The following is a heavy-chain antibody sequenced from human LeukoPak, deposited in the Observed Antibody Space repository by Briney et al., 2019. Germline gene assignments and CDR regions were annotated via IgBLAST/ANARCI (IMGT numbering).Heavy chain of an antibody. V-gene: IGHV5-51*01. D-gene: IGHD6-19*01. CDR1: GYILSNHW. CDR2: IYPIDSNT. CDR3: ARHITSSGWSHFDY. J-gene: IGHJ4*02. Sequence: GESLKISCKGSGYILSNHWIGWVRQMPGKGLEWVGIIYPIDSNTGYSPSFQGQVTMSVDRSISTAYLQWSSLKASDTAIYYCARHITSSGWSHFDYWGQGTLVTVSS.